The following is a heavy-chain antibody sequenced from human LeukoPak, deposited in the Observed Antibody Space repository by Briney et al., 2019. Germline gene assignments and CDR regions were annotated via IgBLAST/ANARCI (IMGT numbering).Heavy chain of an antibody. Sequence: PSETLSLTCAAYGVSFSGYYWSWIRQPPGKGLEWIGEINHGGSTNYNPSLKSRVIISVDTSKNQFSLKLSSVSAADTAVYYCAIRRGYSYGYCPGGQGTVVTVSA. D-gene: IGHD5-18*01. CDR3: AIRRGYSYGYCP. CDR1: GVSFSGYY. CDR2: INHGGST. J-gene: IGHJ4*02. V-gene: IGHV4-34*01.